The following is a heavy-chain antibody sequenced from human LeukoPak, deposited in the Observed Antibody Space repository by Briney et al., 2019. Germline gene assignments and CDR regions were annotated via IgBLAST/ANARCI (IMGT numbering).Heavy chain of an antibody. CDR2: IYYSGST. Sequence: SETLSLTCTVSGGSISSYYWSWIRQPPGKGLEWIGYIYYSGSTHYNPSLKSRVTITVDTPKTQFSEKLSSVPAADTAVYYCAGYSGISYYFDDGGQGTLVT. J-gene: IGHJ4*01. V-gene: IGHV4-59*08. D-gene: IGHD1-26*01. CDR3: AGYSGISYYFDD. CDR1: GGSISSYY.